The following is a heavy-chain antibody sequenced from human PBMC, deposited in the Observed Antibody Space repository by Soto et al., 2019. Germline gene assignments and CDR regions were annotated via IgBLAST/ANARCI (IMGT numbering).Heavy chain of an antibody. CDR3: ARADDYGGSPGAFDI. CDR2: IIPIFGTA. D-gene: IGHD4-17*01. J-gene: IGHJ3*02. CDR1: GGTFSSYA. V-gene: IGHV1-69*12. Sequence: QVQLVQSGAEVKKPGSSVKVSCKASGGTFSSYAISRVRQAPGQGLEWMGGIIPIFGTANYAQKFQGRVTITADEYTSTAYMELGSLRSEDTAVYYCARADDYGGSPGAFDIWGQGTMVTVSS.